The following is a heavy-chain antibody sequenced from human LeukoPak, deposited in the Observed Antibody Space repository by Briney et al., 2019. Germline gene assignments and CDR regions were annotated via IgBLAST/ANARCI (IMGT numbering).Heavy chain of an antibody. CDR1: GYSFTSYW. J-gene: IGHJ4*02. D-gene: IGHD3-22*01. Sequence: GESLKISCKGSGYSFTSYWIGWVRQMPGKGLEWMGIIYPGDSDTRYSPSFQGQVTISADKSISTAYLQWSSLKASDTAMYYCARLPGYYYDSSGPYYFDYWGQGTLVTVSS. V-gene: IGHV5-51*01. CDR3: ARLPGYYYDSSGPYYFDY. CDR2: IYPGDSDT.